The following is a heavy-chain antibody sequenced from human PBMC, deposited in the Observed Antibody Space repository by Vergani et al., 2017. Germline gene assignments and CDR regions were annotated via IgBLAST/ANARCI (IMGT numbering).Heavy chain of an antibody. J-gene: IGHJ3*01. CDR1: GGSISAGYYF. CDR2: FSASGNP. CDR3: ARRSGGYYSGGKVHPLRTAFDV. Sequence: QVQLQASGPGRVKPSQTLSLTCTMSGGSISAGYYFWSWIRQPAGKGLEWLGHFSASGNPSHSPSLKTRVSMSVDTSKNQFSLTVTSVTAADTAIYFCARRSGGYYSGGKVHPLRTAFDVWGHGTVVTVSS. D-gene: IGHD2-15*01. V-gene: IGHV4-61*02.